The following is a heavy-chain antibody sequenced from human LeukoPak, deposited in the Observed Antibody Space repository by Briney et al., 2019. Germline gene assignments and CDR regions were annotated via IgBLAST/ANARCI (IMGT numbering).Heavy chain of an antibody. V-gene: IGHV4-61*08. J-gene: IGHJ6*02. CDR3: VRILGRYQEGMDV. Sequence: SKTLSLTCTVSGGSLTDGDYYWGWVRQPPGTGLQWIATTYEGASLKSRVTISLDTSKNQFFLRLTSVTAADTAVHYCVRILGRYQEGMDVWGPGITVTVSS. CDR2: T. CDR1: GGSLTDGDYY. D-gene: IGHD1-26*01.